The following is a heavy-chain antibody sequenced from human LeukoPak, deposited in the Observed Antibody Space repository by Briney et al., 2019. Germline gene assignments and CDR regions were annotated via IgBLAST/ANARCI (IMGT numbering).Heavy chain of an antibody. J-gene: IGHJ4*02. V-gene: IGHV3-11*01. CDR3: ARDPNYYDSSGYGVAGEFDY. CDR2: ISSSGSTI. CDR1: GFTFSDYY. D-gene: IGHD3-22*01. Sequence: GGSLRLSCAASGFTFSDYYMSWIRQAPGKGLEWVSYISSSGSTIYYADSVKGRFTISRDNAKNSLYLQMNSLRAEDTALYYCARDPNYYDSSGYGVAGEFDYWGQGTLVTVSS.